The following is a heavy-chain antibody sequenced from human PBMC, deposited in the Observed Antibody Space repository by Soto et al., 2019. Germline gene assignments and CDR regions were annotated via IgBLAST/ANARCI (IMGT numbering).Heavy chain of an antibody. J-gene: IGHJ4*02. CDR3: ARYDYDNNIYSIDY. CDR1: GGSIISSSDY. Sequence: SETLSLTCTVSGGSIISSSDYWGWIRQPPGKGLEWIGTIYYRGSTYYNPSLKNRVTIFVDTSKNQFSLKLSSVTAADTAVYYCARYDYDNNIYSIDYWGQGALVTVSS. V-gene: IGHV4-39*01. D-gene: IGHD3-22*01. CDR2: IYYRGST.